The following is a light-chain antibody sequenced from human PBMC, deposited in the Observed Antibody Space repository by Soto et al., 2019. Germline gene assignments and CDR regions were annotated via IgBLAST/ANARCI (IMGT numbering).Light chain of an antibody. Sequence: DIVMTQSPDSLAVSLGERATINCKSSQSVLHSSNNKNYLAWYQQKPGQPPKLLIYWASTRESGVPDRFSGSGSGTDFTLTIVSLQAEDVAVYYFQQYYSTPLTFGGGTKVEIK. CDR1: QSVLHSSNNKNY. CDR2: WAS. CDR3: QQYYSTPLT. J-gene: IGKJ4*01. V-gene: IGKV4-1*01.